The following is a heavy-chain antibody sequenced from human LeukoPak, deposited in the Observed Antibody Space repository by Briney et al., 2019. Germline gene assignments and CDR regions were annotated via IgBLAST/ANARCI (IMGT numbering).Heavy chain of an antibody. Sequence: GESLKISCKGSGYSFTSYWIGWVRQMPGKGLEWMGIIYPGDPDTRYSPSFQGQVTISADKSISTAYLQWSSLKASDTAMYYCARHGGSSKEDYYYYYGMDVWGQGTTVTVSS. CDR2: IYPGDPDT. CDR1: GYSFTSYW. J-gene: IGHJ6*02. D-gene: IGHD6-6*01. CDR3: ARHGGSSKEDYYYYYGMDV. V-gene: IGHV5-51*01.